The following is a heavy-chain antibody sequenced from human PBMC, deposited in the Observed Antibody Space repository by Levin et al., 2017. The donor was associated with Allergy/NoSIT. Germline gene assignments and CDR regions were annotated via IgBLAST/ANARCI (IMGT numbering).Heavy chain of an antibody. V-gene: IGHV1-8*01. CDR1: GYTFTSYD. CDR3: ARGKVSGSSFFLPANWFDP. D-gene: IGHD6-13*01. Sequence: ASVKVSCKASGYTFTSYDINWVRQATGQGLEWMGWMNPNSGNTGYAQKFQGRVTMTRNTSISTAYMELSSLRSEDTAVYYCARGKVSGSSFFLPANWFDPWGQGTLVTVSS. J-gene: IGHJ5*02. CDR2: MNPNSGNT.